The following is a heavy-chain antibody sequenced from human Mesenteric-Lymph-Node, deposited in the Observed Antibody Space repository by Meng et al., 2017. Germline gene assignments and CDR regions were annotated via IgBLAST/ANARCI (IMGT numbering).Heavy chain of an antibody. J-gene: IGHJ6*02. CDR1: GFTFSAHW. V-gene: IGHV3-7*01. Sequence: GESLKISCAASGFTFSAHWMSWVRQVPGKGLEWVAVINQDDSEKYYVDSVKGRFTISRDNAKNSLYLQMNSLRAEDTAVYYCARASKPIVGATPGPYYYYGMDVWGQGTTVTVSS. CDR2: INQDDSEK. D-gene: IGHD1-26*01. CDR3: ARASKPIVGATPGPYYYYGMDV.